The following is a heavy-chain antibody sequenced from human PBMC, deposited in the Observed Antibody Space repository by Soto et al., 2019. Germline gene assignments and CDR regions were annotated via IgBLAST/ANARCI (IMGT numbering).Heavy chain of an antibody. V-gene: IGHV1-18*04. CDR2: ISAYNGNT. Sequence: GASVKVSCKASGYTFTSYGISWVRQAPGQGLEWMGWISAYNGNTNYAQKLQGRVTMTTDTTTSTAYMELRSLRSDDTAVYYCARELLRFLEWLPYGMDVWGQGTTVTVSS. D-gene: IGHD3-3*01. CDR3: ARELLRFLEWLPYGMDV. J-gene: IGHJ6*02. CDR1: GYTFTSYG.